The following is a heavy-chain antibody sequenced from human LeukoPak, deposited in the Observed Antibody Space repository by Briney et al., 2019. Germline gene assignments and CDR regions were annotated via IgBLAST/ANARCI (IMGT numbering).Heavy chain of an antibody. D-gene: IGHD3-3*01. Sequence: SETLSLTCAVYGGSFSGYYWSWIRQPPGKGLEWIGEINHSGSTNYNPSLKSRVTISVDTSKNQFSLKLSSVTAADTAVYYCAKAYDFCSGYSPLDPWGQGTLVTVSS. J-gene: IGHJ5*02. CDR2: INHSGST. V-gene: IGHV4-34*01. CDR3: AKAYDFCSGYSPLDP. CDR1: GGSFSGYY.